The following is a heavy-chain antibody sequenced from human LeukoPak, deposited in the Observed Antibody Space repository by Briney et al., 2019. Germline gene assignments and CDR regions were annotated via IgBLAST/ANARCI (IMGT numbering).Heavy chain of an antibody. CDR1: GGSISSYY. CDR2: IYYSGST. J-gene: IGHJ6*02. Sequence: SETLSLTCTVSGGSISSYYWSWIRQPPGKGLEWIGYIYYSGSTNYNPSPKSRVTISVDTSKNQFSLKLSSVTAADTAVYYCARVEEASYYYYGMDVWGQGTTATVSS. CDR3: ARVEEASYYYYGMDV. V-gene: IGHV4-59*01. D-gene: IGHD3-3*01.